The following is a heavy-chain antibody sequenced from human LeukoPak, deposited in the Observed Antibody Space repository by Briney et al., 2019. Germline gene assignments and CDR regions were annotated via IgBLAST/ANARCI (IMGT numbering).Heavy chain of an antibody. V-gene: IGHV4-39*07. CDR3: ARGGPAPTNAPTYSADY. D-gene: IGHD2-21*01. J-gene: IGHJ4*02. CDR2: IYYSGST. Sequence: SETLSLTCTVSGGSISSSSYYWGWVRQPPGKGLEWIGSIYYSGSTNYNPSLKSRVTISVDTSKNQFSLKLSSVTAADTAVYYCARGGPAPTNAPTYSADYWGQGTLVTVSS. CDR1: GGSISSSSYY.